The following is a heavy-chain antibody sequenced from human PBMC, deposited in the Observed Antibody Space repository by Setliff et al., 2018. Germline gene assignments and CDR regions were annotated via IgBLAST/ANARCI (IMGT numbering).Heavy chain of an antibody. CDR1: GGSISSGSHY. J-gene: IGHJ4*02. CDR3: ARSPSSGAYWNPRPFYSDY. V-gene: IGHV4-61*09. D-gene: IGHD1-26*01. Sequence: PSETLSLTCTVSGGSISSGSHYWTWIRQPTGKRLEWIGHIDPSGDTNYSPSLKSRVTISRDTSKNQLSLELTSVTAADTAVYYCARSPSSGAYWNPRPFYSDYWARGTLVTVSS. CDR2: IDPSGDT.